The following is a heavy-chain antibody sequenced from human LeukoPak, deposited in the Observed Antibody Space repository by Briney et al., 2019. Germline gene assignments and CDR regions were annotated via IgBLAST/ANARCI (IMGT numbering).Heavy chain of an antibody. J-gene: IGHJ6*03. V-gene: IGHV1-18*01. CDR1: AYTSPNYG. D-gene: IGHD2-2*01. Sequence: SVTVSCTASAYTSPNYGITWVRQAPGRGLEWMGWISTYNGNTQYAQKFQGRVTRTQDTPTKTVYMELRSLRSNDTAVYYCALPAKGAYFYYYMEVWGKGTTVTVSS. CDR3: ALPAKGAYFYYYMEV. CDR2: ISTYNGNT.